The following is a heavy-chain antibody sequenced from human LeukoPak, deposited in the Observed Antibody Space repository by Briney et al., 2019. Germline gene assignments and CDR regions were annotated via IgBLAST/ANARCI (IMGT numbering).Heavy chain of an antibody. V-gene: IGHV3-20*04. CDR2: INWNGGST. Sequence: RPGGSLRLSCAASGFTFGNYGMSWVRQAPGKGLEWVSGINWNGGSTGYADSVEGRFTIFRDNAKNSQYLQMNSLRVEDTALYYCARAQTYGDSRLLLDYWGQGTLVTVSS. CDR1: GFTFGNYG. D-gene: IGHD4-17*01. J-gene: IGHJ4*02. CDR3: ARAQTYGDSRLLLDY.